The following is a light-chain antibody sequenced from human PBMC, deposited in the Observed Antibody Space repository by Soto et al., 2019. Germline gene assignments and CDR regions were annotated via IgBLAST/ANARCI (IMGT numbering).Light chain of an antibody. CDR1: QSVSSY. Sequence: EIVLTQSPATLSLSPGERATLSCRASQSVSSYLAWYQQKPGQAPRLLIYDASNRATGIPARFSGGGSGTDFTLXXSSLEPXXXXXXYCQQRFNWPRFTFGQGTKLEIK. J-gene: IGKJ2*01. CDR3: QQRFNWPRFT. V-gene: IGKV3-11*01. CDR2: DAS.